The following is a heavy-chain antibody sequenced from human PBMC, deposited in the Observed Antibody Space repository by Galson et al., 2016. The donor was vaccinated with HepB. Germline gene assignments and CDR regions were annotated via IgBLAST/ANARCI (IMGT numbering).Heavy chain of an antibody. CDR2: VSPDSGKT. J-gene: IGHJ5*02. Sequence: SVKVSCKASGYTFTNYDIHWVRQASGQGLGWIGWVSPDSGKTGYAQKFQGRVMMTRDTSINTAYMEVGRLRSEDTAVYYCARGGWLDSSGCYCGDGLDPWGQGTLVTVSS. D-gene: IGHD3-3*01. V-gene: IGHV1-8*01. CDR3: ARGGWLDSSGCYCGDGLDP. CDR1: GYTFTNYD.